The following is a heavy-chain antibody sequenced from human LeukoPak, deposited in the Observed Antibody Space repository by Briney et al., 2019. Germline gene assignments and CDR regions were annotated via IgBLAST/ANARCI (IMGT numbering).Heavy chain of an antibody. D-gene: IGHD3-3*01. CDR3: AGRIYDSRPRGGFDY. V-gene: IGHV3-23*01. Sequence: GGSLRLSCAASGFTFSSHAMTWVRQAPGKGLEWVSSISSSGGSTYYADSVKGRFTISRDNSKNTLYLQMNSLRADDTAVYYCAGRIYDSRPRGGFDYWGQGTLVTVSS. CDR2: ISSSGGST. CDR1: GFTFSSHA. J-gene: IGHJ4*02.